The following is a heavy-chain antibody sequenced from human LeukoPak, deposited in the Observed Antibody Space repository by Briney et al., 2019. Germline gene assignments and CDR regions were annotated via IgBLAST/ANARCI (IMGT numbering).Heavy chain of an antibody. CDR3: ASGPRRAVGTLWN. CDR1: GFTFSRYG. D-gene: IGHD3-3*01. CDR2: TRFDGKNK. Sequence: GGSLRLSCAASGFTFSRYGMHWVRQAPGKGLEWVSFTRFDGKNKYYADSVKGRFTISKDSSKNTLDLQMNSLRTEDTAVYYCASGPRRAVGTLWNWGQGTLVTVSS. V-gene: IGHV3-30*02. J-gene: IGHJ4*02.